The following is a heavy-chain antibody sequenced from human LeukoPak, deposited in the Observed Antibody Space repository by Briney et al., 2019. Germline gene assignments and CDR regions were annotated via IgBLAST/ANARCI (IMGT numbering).Heavy chain of an antibody. Sequence: CSMNWVRQAPGKGLEWVSSISSSSSYIYYADSVKGRFTISRDNSKNTLYLQMNSLRAEDTAVYYCAKVAAAGTSDGMDVWGQGTTVTVSS. CDR2: ISSSSSYI. V-gene: IGHV3-21*01. J-gene: IGHJ6*02. CDR3: AKVAAAGTSDGMDV. D-gene: IGHD6-13*01. CDR1: CS.